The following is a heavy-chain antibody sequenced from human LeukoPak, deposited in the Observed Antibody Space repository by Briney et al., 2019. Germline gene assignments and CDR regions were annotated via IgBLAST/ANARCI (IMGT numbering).Heavy chain of an antibody. CDR2: ISGSGGST. D-gene: IGHD6-19*01. CDR1: GFTFSSYG. J-gene: IGHJ4*02. CDR3: AKDQIQWLARGPFDY. Sequence: GGSLRLSCAASGFTFSSYGMSWVRQAPGKGLEWVSAISGSGGSTYYADSVKGRFTISRDNSKNTLYLQMNSLRAEDTAVYYCAKDQIQWLARGPFDYWGQGTLVTVSS. V-gene: IGHV3-23*01.